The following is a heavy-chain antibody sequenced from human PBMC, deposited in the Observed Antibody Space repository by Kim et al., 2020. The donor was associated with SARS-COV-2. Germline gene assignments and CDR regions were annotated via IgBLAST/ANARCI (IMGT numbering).Heavy chain of an antibody. CDR1: GFTFSSYA. J-gene: IGHJ6*02. CDR2: ISGSGGST. D-gene: IGHD5-12*01. CDR3: AGSRGYSGYDCAYFHYYGIDV. Sequence: GGSLRLSCAASGFTFSSYAMSWVRQAPGKGLEWVSAISGSGGSTYYADSVKGRSTNSRDNSKNTLYLQMNSLRVEDTAVYYCAGSRGYSGYDCAYFHYYGIDVWGQGTTVTVSS. V-gene: IGHV3-23*01.